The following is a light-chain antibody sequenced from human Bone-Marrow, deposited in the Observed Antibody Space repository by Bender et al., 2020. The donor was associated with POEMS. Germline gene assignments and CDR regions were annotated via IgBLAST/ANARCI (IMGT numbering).Light chain of an antibody. CDR1: VLTKQY. CDR3: QSADSSTTYRV. V-gene: IGLV3-25*03. Sequence: SYELTQPPSVSVSPGQTARITCSGNVLTKQYAYWYQQKSGQAPVLVMYEDKERPSGIPERFSGSTSGTIATLMISGVQAEDEGEYYCQSADSSTTYRVFGGGTKLTVL. CDR2: EDK. J-gene: IGLJ3*02.